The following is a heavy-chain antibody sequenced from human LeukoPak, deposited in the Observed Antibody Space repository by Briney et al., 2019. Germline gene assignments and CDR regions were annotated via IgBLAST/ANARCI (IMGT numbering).Heavy chain of an antibody. CDR2: INPSGGST. V-gene: IGHV1-46*01. Sequence: ASVKVSCKASGYTFTSYYMHWVRQAPGQGLEWMGIINPSGGSTSYAQKFQGRVTITTDESTSTAYMELSSLRSEDTAVYYCAREGIAAAGRFLDYWGQGTLVTVSS. CDR3: AREGIAAAGRFLDY. CDR1: GYTFTSYY. D-gene: IGHD6-13*01. J-gene: IGHJ4*02.